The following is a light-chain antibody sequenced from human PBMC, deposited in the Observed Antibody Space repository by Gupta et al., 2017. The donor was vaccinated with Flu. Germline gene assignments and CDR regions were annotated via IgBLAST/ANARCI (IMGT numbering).Light chain of an antibody. CDR3: SSYTSTNTFYV. CDR2: DVT. CDR1: SSDVGRSDS. V-gene: IGLV2-14*01. Sequence: QSALTQPASVSGSRGQSITISCTGTSSDVGRSDSVSWYQQYPGKAPKLIIYDVTTRPSGVSSRFSGSKSGNTASLTISGLEAEDESDYYCSSYTSTNTFYVFGTGTTVTVL. J-gene: IGLJ1*01.